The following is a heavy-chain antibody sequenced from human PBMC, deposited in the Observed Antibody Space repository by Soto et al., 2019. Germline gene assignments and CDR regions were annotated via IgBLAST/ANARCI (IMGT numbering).Heavy chain of an antibody. CDR1: GCSMSSFY. CDR2: IYSGGRN. CDR3: ARGSSRWDY. V-gene: IGHV4-4*07. J-gene: IGHJ4*02. D-gene: IGHD6-13*01. Sequence: PSETLSLTCPVSGCSMSSFYWSWIRQPAGKGLEWIGRIYSGGRNNYNPSLKSRVTMSVDTSKNQFSLRLSSVTAADTAMYYCARGSSRWDYWGQGTLVTVSS.